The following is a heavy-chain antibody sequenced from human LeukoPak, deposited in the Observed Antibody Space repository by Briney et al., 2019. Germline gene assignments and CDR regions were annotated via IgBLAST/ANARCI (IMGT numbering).Heavy chain of an antibody. D-gene: IGHD2-2*01. Sequence: GGSLRLSCAASGFTFSSYAMSWVRQAPGKGLEWVANINEDGSVKYYVGSVKGRFTISRDNAENSLYLQMNSLRVEDTAVYYCVRVQQSVVHFYFDSWGQGTLVTVSS. V-gene: IGHV3-7*01. J-gene: IGHJ4*02. CDR1: GFTFSSYA. CDR2: INEDGSVK. CDR3: VRVQQSVVHFYFDS.